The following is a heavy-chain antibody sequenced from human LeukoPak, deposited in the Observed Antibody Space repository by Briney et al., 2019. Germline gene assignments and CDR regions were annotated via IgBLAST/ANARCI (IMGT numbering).Heavy chain of an antibody. CDR1: GFTFSSYW. D-gene: IGHD2/OR15-2a*01. CDR2: IKQDGREK. CDR3: ARVSQFRWFDP. Sequence: GGSLRLSCAASGFTFSSYWMSWVRQAPGKGLEWVANIKQDGREKYYVDSVKGRFTISRDSAKNSLYLQMNSLRAEDTAVYYCARVSQFRWFDPWGQGTLVTVSS. J-gene: IGHJ5*02. V-gene: IGHV3-7*01.